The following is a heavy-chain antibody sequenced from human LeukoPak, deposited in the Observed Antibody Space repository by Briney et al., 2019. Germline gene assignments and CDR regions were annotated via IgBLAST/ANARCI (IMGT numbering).Heavy chain of an antibody. J-gene: IGHJ4*02. D-gene: IGHD6-13*01. CDR1: GGSISSYY. CDR2: IYYSGST. CDR3: ARAAGSSSWYETFDY. V-gene: IGHV4-59*01. Sequence: SETLSLTCTVSGGSISSYYWSWIRQPPGKGLEWIGYIYYSGSTNYNPSLKSRVTISVDTSKNQFSLKLSSVTAADTAVYYCARAAGSSSWYETFDYWGQGTLVTVSS.